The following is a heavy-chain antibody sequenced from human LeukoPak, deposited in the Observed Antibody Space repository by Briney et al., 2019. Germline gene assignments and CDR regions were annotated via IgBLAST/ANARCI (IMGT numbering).Heavy chain of an antibody. D-gene: IGHD6-19*01. CDR2: IYYSGST. CDR3: AKKLGIGVGDYCYDGLDV. V-gene: IGHV4-61*08. J-gene: IGHJ6*02. Sequence: PSDTLSLTCTVSGGSFNSGDSFWSWIRQPPGKGLEWIGNIYYSGSTNYNTSLQSSVNVSINTSKDQFSLKVELVTPADTAVDYCAKKLGIGVGDYCYDGLDVWGQGTTVTVSS. CDR1: GGSFNSGDSF.